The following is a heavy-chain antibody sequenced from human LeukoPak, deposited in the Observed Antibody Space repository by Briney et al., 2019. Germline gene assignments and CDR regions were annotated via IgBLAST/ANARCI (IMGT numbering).Heavy chain of an antibody. V-gene: IGHV4-39*01. CDR2: IYYSGST. Sequence: PSETLSLTCTVSGGSISSSSYYWGWIRQPPGKGLEWIGSIYYSGSTYYNPSLKSRVTISVDTSKNQFSLKLSSVTAADTAVYYCARHFGVGATFDCWGQGTLVTVSS. D-gene: IGHD1-26*01. J-gene: IGHJ4*02. CDR3: ARHFGVGATFDC. CDR1: GGSISSSSYY.